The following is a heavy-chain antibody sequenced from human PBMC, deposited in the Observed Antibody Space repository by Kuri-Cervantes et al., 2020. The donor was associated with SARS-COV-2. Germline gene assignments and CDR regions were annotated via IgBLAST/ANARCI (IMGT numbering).Heavy chain of an antibody. V-gene: IGHV1-46*01. CDR1: GFTFSNYG. J-gene: IGHJ3*02. CDR3: ARDMTSTYYDFWSGYYTGAFDI. D-gene: IGHD3-3*01. CDR2: INPSGGST. Sequence: GESLKISCAASGFTFSNYGMHWVRQAPGQGLEWMGIINPSGGSTSYAQKFQGRVTMTRDTSTSTVYMELSSLRSEDTAVYYCARDMTSTYYDFWSGYYTGAFDIWGQGTMVTVSS.